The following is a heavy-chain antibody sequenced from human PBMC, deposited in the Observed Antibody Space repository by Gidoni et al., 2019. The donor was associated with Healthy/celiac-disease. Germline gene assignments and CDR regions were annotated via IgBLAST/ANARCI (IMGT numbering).Heavy chain of an antibody. CDR2: IDPSDSYT. CDR3: ARFGLLGTQQYGMDV. CDR1: GYSFTSYW. V-gene: IGHV5-10-1*03. Sequence: EVQLVQSGAEVKKPGESLRSSCKGSGYSFTSYWISWVRQMPGKGLEWMGRIDPSDSYTNYSPSFQGHVTISADKSISTAYLQWSSLKASDTAMYYCARFGLLGTQQYGMDVWGQGTTVTVSS. D-gene: IGHD2-15*01. J-gene: IGHJ6*02.